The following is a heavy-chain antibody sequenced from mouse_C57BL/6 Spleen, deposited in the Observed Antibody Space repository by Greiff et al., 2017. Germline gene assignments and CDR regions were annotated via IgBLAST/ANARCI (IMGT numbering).Heavy chain of an antibody. CDR2: IYPGDGDT. Sequence: VQLQQSGPELVKPGASVKISCKASGYAFRSSWMNWVKQRPGKGLEWIGRIYPGDGDTNYNGKFKGKATLTADKSSSTAYMQLSSLTSEDSAVYFCARLVHYGAMDYWGQGTSVTVSS. J-gene: IGHJ4*01. D-gene: IGHD1-1*02. V-gene: IGHV1-82*01. CDR3: ARLVHYGAMDY. CDR1: GYAFRSSW.